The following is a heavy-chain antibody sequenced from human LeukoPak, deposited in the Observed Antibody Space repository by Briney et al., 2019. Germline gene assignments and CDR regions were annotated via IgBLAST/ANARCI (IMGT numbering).Heavy chain of an antibody. D-gene: IGHD2-15*01. CDR3: ARDSPFGCN. Sequence: PGGSLRLSCAASGFTFSSYWMSWVRQAPGKGLEWVANLKQDGSEKNYVDSVKGRFTISRDNAKNSPYLQMNNLRAEDTAVYYCARDSPFGCNWGQGTLVTVSS. V-gene: IGHV3-7*01. J-gene: IGHJ4*02. CDR1: GFTFSSYW. CDR2: LKQDGSEK.